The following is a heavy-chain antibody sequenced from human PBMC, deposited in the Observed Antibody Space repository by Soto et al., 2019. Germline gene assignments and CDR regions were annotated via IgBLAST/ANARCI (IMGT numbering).Heavy chain of an antibody. CDR2: ISSSSSYI. CDR1: GFTFSSYS. D-gene: IGHD4-17*01. J-gene: IGHJ6*02. Sequence: GGSLRLSCAASGFTFSSYSMNWVRQAPGKGLEWVSSISSSSSYIYYADSVKGRFTISRDNAKNSLYLQMNSLRAEDTAVYYCAREGTTPLYYYYYYGMDVWGQGTTVTAP. V-gene: IGHV3-21*01. CDR3: AREGTTPLYYYYYYGMDV.